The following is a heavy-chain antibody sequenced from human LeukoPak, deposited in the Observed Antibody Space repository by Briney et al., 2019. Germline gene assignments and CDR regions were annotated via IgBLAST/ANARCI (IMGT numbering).Heavy chain of an antibody. CDR2: IYSGGST. CDR3: AREEWLRYFDWQRYHYYYGMDA. D-gene: IGHD3-9*01. Sequence: GGSLPHSCAASGLTDNSKHMSLVRQAPREGLEVDSGIYSGGSTYYAVSVKGRFTISRDNSKTTLYLQMNSLRAEDTAVYYCAREEWLRYFDWQRYHYYYGMDAWGQGTTVTVSS. CDR1: GLTDNSKH. V-gene: IGHV3-53*01. J-gene: IGHJ6*02.